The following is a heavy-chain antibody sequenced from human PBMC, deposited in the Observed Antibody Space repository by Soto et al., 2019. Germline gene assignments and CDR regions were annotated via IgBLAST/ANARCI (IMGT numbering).Heavy chain of an antibody. D-gene: IGHD3-16*02. CDR2: ISSSSSYI. CDR1: GFTFSSYS. V-gene: IGHV3-21*01. J-gene: IGHJ3*02. Sequence: GGSLRLSCAASGFTFSSYSMNWVRQAPGKGLEWVSSISSSSSYIYYADSVEGRFTISRDNAENSLYLQMNSLRAEDTAVYYCARDGDYVWGSYRWSDAFDIWGQGTMVTVSS. CDR3: ARDGDYVWGSYRWSDAFDI.